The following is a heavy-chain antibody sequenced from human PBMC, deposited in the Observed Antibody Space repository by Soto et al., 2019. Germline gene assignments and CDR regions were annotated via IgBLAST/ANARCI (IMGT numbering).Heavy chain of an antibody. CDR3: ARLRQPLGAFDI. J-gene: IGHJ3*02. D-gene: IGHD6-13*01. Sequence: SETLSLTCTVSGGSISSSSYYWGWIRQPPGKGLEWIGSIYYSGSTYYNPSLKSRVTISVDTSKNQFSLKLSSVTAADTAVYYCARLRQPLGAFDIWGQGTMVTVSS. V-gene: IGHV4-39*01. CDR2: IYYSGST. CDR1: GGSISSSSYY.